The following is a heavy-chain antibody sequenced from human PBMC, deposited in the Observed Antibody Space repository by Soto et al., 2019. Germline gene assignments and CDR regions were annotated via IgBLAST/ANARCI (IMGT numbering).Heavy chain of an antibody. J-gene: IGHJ5*02. CDR2: IYYSGST. V-gene: IGHV4-31*03. Sequence: QVQLQESGPGLVKPSQTLSLTCTVSGGSISSGGYYWSWIRQHPGKGLEWIGYIYYSGSTYYNPSLKSRVTISVDTSKNQFSLKLSSVTAADTAVYYCARAQPLVVPAARGWFDPWGQGTLVTVSS. D-gene: IGHD2-2*01. CDR1: GGSISSGGYY. CDR3: ARAQPLVVPAARGWFDP.